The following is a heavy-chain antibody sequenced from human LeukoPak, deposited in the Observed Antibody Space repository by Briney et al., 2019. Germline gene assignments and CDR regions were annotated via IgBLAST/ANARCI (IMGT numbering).Heavy chain of an antibody. V-gene: IGHV4-4*02. CDR2: IYHSRST. D-gene: IGHD1-26*01. Sequence: SGTLSLTCAVSGGSISSSNWWSWVRQPPGKGLEWIGEIYHSRSTNYNPSLKSRVTISVDKSKNQFSLKLSSVTAADTAVYYCARRGGVGATWVDYWGQGTLVTVSS. CDR1: GGSISSSNW. J-gene: IGHJ4*02. CDR3: ARRGGVGATWVDY.